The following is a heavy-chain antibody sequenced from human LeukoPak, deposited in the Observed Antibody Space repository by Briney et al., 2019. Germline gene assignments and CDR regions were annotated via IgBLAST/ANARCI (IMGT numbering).Heavy chain of an antibody. D-gene: IGHD6-13*01. CDR3: ASKGGIPHSSSWYSDYYYMDV. J-gene: IGHJ6*03. V-gene: IGHV1-69*05. CDR1: GGTFSSYA. CDR2: IIPIFGTA. Sequence: GASVKVSCKASGGTFSSYAISWVRQAPGQGLEWMGGIIPIFGTANYAQKFQGRVTITTDESTSTAYMELSSLRSEDTAVYYCASKGGIPHSSSWYSDYYYMDVWGKGTTVTVSS.